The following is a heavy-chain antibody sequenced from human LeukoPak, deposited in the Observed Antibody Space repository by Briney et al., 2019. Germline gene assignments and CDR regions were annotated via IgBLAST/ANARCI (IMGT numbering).Heavy chain of an antibody. CDR3: ARHALVYSDTPYFDF. J-gene: IGHJ4*02. V-gene: IGHV4-59*08. CDR2: IYYSGST. D-gene: IGHD5-18*01. Sequence: SETLSLTCTVSGGSLTNYYWSWLRQSPGKGLEWIGYIYYSGSTKYNPSLKSRVTISVDTSENQFSLRLSSVTAADTAHYHCARHALVYSDTPYFDFWGRGTRVTVSS. CDR1: GGSLTNYY.